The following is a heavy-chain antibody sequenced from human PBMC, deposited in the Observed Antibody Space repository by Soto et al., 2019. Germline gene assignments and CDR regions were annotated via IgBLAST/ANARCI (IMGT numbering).Heavy chain of an antibody. CDR1: GYSFTSYW. Sequence: GASLKISCKGSGYSFTSYWIGWVRQMPGKGLEWMGIIYPGDSDTRYIPSFQGQVTISADKSISTAYLQWSSLKASDTAMYYCARHVVIAEMATVYYFDYWGQGTLVTVSS. V-gene: IGHV5-51*01. J-gene: IGHJ4*02. CDR3: ARHVVIAEMATVYYFDY. D-gene: IGHD3-16*02. CDR2: IYPGDSDT.